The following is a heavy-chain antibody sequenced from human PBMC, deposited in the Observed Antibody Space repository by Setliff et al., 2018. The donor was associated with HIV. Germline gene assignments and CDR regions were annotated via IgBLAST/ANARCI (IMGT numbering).Heavy chain of an antibody. Sequence: GGSLRLSCAASGFSFSNYAMHWVRQAPGKGLEYVSAISGNGGNTYYTDSVKGRFTISRDNAENSLYLQLNSLRAEDTAVYYCARKLRPGYGMDVWGQGTPVTVSS. CDR2: ISGNGGNT. V-gene: IGHV3-64*04. J-gene: IGHJ6*02. D-gene: IGHD3-10*01. CDR3: ARKLRPGYGMDV. CDR1: GFSFSNYA.